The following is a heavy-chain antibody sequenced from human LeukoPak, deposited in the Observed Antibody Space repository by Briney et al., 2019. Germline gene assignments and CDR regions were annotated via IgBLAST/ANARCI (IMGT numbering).Heavy chain of an antibody. J-gene: IGHJ4*02. D-gene: IGHD4-11*01. CDR1: GGSISSYY. CDR3: ARHYRNGYYFDC. V-gene: IGHV4-4*09. Sequence: SETLSLTCTVSGGSISSYYWGWIRQPPGKGLEWIGYIYTSGSTNYNHSLKSRVTISVDTSKNQFSLKLSSVTAADTAVYYCARHYRNGYYFDCWGQGTLVTVSS. CDR2: IYTSGST.